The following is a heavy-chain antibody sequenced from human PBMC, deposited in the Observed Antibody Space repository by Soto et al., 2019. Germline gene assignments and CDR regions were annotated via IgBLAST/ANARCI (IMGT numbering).Heavy chain of an antibody. CDR3: AKGILGFGGLYFQH. V-gene: IGHV3-23*01. J-gene: IGHJ1*01. CDR2: ISGSGSST. Sequence: GGSLRLSCAASGFTFSSYAMSWVRQAPGKGLEWVSAISGSGSSTYYADSVKGRFTISRDNSKNTQYLQMNSLRAEDTVVYYSAKGILGFGGLYFQHWGQGTLVTVSS. CDR1: GFTFSSYA. D-gene: IGHD3-10*01.